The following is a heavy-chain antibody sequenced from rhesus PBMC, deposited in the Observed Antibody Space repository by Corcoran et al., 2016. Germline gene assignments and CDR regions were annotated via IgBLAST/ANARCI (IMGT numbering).Heavy chain of an antibody. V-gene: IGHV4S7*01. CDR2: IFGSLGST. Sequence: QVQLPESGPGLVKPSETLSLTCAVSGGSISGSYGWSWIRQPPGKGLEWIGHIFGSLGSTYYNPSLKSRVTISRDTSKNQFSLKLSSVTAADTAVYYCARRDLTGDGFDFWGQGLRVTVSA. D-gene: IGHD3-9*01. CDR3: ARRDLTGDGFDF. CDR1: GGSISGSYG. J-gene: IGHJ3*01.